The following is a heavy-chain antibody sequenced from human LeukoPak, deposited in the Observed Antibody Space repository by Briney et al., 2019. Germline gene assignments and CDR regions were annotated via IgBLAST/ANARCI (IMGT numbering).Heavy chain of an antibody. Sequence: GGSLRLSCAASGFTFSSYWMHWVRQAPGKGLVWVSRINSDWRSTSYAHSVKVRFTISRDNAKNTLYLQMNSLRAEDTAVYYCARGVTMATISPYVYWGQGTLVTVSS. CDR2: INSDWRST. J-gene: IGHJ4*02. D-gene: IGHD5-24*01. CDR1: GFTFSSYW. V-gene: IGHV3-74*01. CDR3: ARGVTMATISPYVY.